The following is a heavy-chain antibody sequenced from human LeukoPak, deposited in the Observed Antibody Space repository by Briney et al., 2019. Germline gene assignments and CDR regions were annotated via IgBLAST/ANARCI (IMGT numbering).Heavy chain of an antibody. D-gene: IGHD2-8*02. CDR2: IKPNSGGT. Sequence: ASVKVSCKASGYTFTVYYMHWVRQAPGQGLEWMGRIKPNSGGTNYAQKFQGRVTMTRETSISTAYMELSRLRSDDTAVYYCASHTGGALTYYYYMDVWGKGTTVTVSS. V-gene: IGHV1-2*06. J-gene: IGHJ6*03. CDR1: GYTFTVYY. CDR3: ASHTGGALTYYYYMDV.